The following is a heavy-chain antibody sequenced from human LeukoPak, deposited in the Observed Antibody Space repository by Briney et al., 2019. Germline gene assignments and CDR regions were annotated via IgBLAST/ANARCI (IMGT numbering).Heavy chain of an antibody. J-gene: IGHJ5*02. D-gene: IGHD1-26*01. CDR1: GGSFSGYY. CDR2: INHSGST. CDR3: ARGASGSSP. V-gene: IGHV4-34*01. Sequence: SETLSLTCAVYGGSFSGYYWSWIRQPPGKGLEWIGEINHSGSTNYNPSLKSRVTISVDTSKNQFSLKLSSVTAADTAVCYCARGASGSSPWGQGTLVTVSS.